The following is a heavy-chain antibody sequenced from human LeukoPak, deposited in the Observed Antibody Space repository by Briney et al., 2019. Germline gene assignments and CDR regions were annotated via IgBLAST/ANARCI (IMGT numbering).Heavy chain of an antibody. V-gene: IGHV3-7*01. J-gene: IGHJ4*02. Sequence: GGSLRLSCAASGFTFTSLEMAWVRQAPGKGLEWVANIKSDGSETYYVESVKGRFTVSRDNAKNSLYLQMNSLRAEDTAVYYCARGYGGNYKWGQGTLVTVSS. CDR1: GFTFTSLE. CDR2: IKSDGSET. D-gene: IGHD1-7*01. CDR3: ARGYGGNYK.